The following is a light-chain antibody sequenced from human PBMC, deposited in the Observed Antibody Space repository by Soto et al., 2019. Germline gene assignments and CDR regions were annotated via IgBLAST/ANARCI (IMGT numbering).Light chain of an antibody. CDR3: TSYASGSSHVV. J-gene: IGLJ2*01. Sequence: QSVLTQPASVSGSPGQSITLSCTGTSSDIGGYDYVSWYQRHPGKAPKLIIYDVNNRPSGVSNRFSGSQSGNTASLTISGLQAEDEAAYYCTSYASGSSHVVFGGGTKLTVL. CDR1: SSDIGGYDY. CDR2: DVN. V-gene: IGLV2-14*01.